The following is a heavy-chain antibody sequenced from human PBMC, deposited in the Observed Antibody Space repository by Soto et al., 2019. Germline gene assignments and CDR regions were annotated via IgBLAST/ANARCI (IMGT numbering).Heavy chain of an antibody. CDR3: AKDQLAQYYYYGMDV. Sequence: GGSLRLSCAPSGFTFSSYGIHWVRQAPVKGVEWVSVISYEGSNKYCADSVKGRFTICRENSKNTLYLQMNSLRAEDTAVYYCAKDQLAQYYYYGMDVRGQGTTVTVSS. J-gene: IGHJ6*02. CDR2: ISYEGSNK. D-gene: IGHD6-13*01. CDR1: GFTFSSYG. V-gene: IGHV3-30*18.